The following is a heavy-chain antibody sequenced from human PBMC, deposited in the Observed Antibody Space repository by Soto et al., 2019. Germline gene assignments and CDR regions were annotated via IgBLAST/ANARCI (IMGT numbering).Heavy chain of an antibody. J-gene: IGHJ4*02. CDR1: GFTFSRYW. CDR3: GRGGSDSPMAPGY. CDR2: INPDGSDT. D-gene: IGHD5-18*01. Sequence: PGGSLRLSCAASGFTFSRYWMHWVRQAPGKGLVWVSRINPDGSDTDYVDSVKGRFTISRDNAKNTVYLQMNSLRAEDTAVFYCGRGGSDSPMAPGYWGQGTLVTSPQ. V-gene: IGHV3-74*01.